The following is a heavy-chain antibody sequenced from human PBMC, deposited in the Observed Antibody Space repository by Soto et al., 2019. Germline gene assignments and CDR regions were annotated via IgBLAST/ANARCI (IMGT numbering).Heavy chain of an antibody. CDR2: INSDGSST. D-gene: IGHD5-18*01. CDR1: GFTFSSYW. Sequence: GGSLRLSCAASGFTFSSYWMHWVRQAPGKGLVWVSRINSDGSSTSYADSVKGRFTISRDNAKNTLYLQMNSLRAEDTAVYYCARGGYSYGYVTFYGMDVWGQGTTVTVSS. J-gene: IGHJ6*02. V-gene: IGHV3-74*01. CDR3: ARGGYSYGYVTFYGMDV.